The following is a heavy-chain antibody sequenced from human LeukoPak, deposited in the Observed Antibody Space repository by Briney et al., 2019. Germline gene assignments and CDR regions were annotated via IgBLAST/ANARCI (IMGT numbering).Heavy chain of an antibody. CDR2: INTDGSST. D-gene: IGHD2-2*01. CDR3: ARVGGYCSSTSCSAVYFDY. J-gene: IGHJ4*02. CDR1: GFTFSSYW. V-gene: IGHV3-74*01. Sequence: TGGSLRLSCTASGFTFSSYWMNWVRQAPGKGLVWVSRINTDGSSTSYADSVKGRFTISRDNAKNTLYLQMNSLRAEDTAVYYCARVGGYCSSTSCSAVYFDYWGQGTLVTVSS.